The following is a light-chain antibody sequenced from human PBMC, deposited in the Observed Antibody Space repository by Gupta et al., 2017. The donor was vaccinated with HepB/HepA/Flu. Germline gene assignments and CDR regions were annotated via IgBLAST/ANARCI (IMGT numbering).Light chain of an antibody. CDR1: QSINTN. CDR2: DAS. Sequence: EIVMTQSPATLSVSPGERATLSCRASQSINTNLAWYQQKPGQAPRLLIYDASTRATGIPARFSGSASGTEFTLTISILHSEDFAVYYCQRDNNWPRTFGQGTKLEIK. CDR3: QRDNNWPRT. J-gene: IGKJ1*01. V-gene: IGKV3-15*01.